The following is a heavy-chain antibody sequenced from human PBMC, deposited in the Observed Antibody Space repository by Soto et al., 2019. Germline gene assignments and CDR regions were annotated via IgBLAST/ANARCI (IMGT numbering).Heavy chain of an antibody. J-gene: IGHJ4*02. Sequence: ELQVLESGGGLVQPGGSLRLTCAASGFTLSEYGTSWVRQAPGKGLEWVSFVSGSGDSTYYTDSVKGRFTISRDSSKNTVCLQRTSLRAEDTAVYYCATSNYGERDWGQGTLVTVSS. V-gene: IGHV3-23*01. D-gene: IGHD3-10*01. CDR2: VSGSGDST. CDR1: GFTLSEYG. CDR3: ATSNYGERD.